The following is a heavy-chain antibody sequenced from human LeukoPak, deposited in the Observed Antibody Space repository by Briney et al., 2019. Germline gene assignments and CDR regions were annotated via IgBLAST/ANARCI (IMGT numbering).Heavy chain of an antibody. V-gene: IGHV3-48*03. J-gene: IGHJ4*02. Sequence: GGSLRLSCAASGFTFSSYEMNWVRQAPGKGLEWVSYISSSGSTIYYADSVKGRFTISRDNAKNSLYLQMNSLRAEHTAVYYCARDRYYYDSSGYLVDYWGQGTLVTVSS. CDR3: ARDRYYYDSSGYLVDY. CDR2: ISSSGSTI. CDR1: GFTFSSYE. D-gene: IGHD3-22*01.